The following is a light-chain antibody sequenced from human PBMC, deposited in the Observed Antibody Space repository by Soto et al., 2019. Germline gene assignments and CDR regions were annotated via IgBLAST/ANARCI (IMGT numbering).Light chain of an antibody. V-gene: IGKV1-5*01. Sequence: DFQMTQSPSTLSASVGDKVTMTCRASQSIGSWLAWYQQKPGKAPKVLIYDASSLESGVPSRFSGSGSGTEFTLTISSLQPDDFATYYCQKHTSYFGQGTRLEIK. CDR1: QSIGSW. CDR3: QKHTSY. J-gene: IGKJ5*01. CDR2: DAS.